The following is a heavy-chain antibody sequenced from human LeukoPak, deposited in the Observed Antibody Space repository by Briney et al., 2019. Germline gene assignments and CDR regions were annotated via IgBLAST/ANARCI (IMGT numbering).Heavy chain of an antibody. J-gene: IGHJ3*01. CDR2: ITGNGATT. Sequence: GGSLRLSCAASGFTFSTYAMTWVGQAPGKGLEWVSIITGNGATTYYADSVKGRFTISRDNSKNTLYLQMSSPRADDTAVYYCAKSIYGLHDAFDVWGQGTMVTVSS. V-gene: IGHV3-23*01. D-gene: IGHD2/OR15-2a*01. CDR3: AKSIYGLHDAFDV. CDR1: GFTFSTYA.